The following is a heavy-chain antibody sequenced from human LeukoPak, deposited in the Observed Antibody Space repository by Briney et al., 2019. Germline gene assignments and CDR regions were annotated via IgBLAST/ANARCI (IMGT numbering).Heavy chain of an antibody. V-gene: IGHV4-34*01. CDR2: INHSGST. Sequence: SETLSLTCAVYGGSFSGYYWSWIRQPPGKGLEWIGEINHSGSTNYNPSLKSRVTISVDTSKNQFSLKLSSVTAADTAVYYCARVWYYDFWSGYSRGRSWFDPWGQGTLVTVSS. CDR1: GGSFSGYY. CDR3: ARVWYYDFWSGYSRGRSWFDP. D-gene: IGHD3-3*01. J-gene: IGHJ5*02.